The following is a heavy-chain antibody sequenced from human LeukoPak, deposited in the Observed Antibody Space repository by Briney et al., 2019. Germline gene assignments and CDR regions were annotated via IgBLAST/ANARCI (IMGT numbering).Heavy chain of an antibody. CDR2: IYTSGST. Sequence: MASQTLSLTCTVSGDSISSGDYYWSWIRQPAGKGLEWIGRIYTSGSTNYNPSLKSRVTMSVDTSKNQFSLKLSSVTAADTAVYYCARKPGYSYGYNYWGQGTLVTVSS. CDR1: GDSISSGDYY. J-gene: IGHJ4*02. V-gene: IGHV4-61*02. CDR3: ARKPGYSYGYNY. D-gene: IGHD5-18*01.